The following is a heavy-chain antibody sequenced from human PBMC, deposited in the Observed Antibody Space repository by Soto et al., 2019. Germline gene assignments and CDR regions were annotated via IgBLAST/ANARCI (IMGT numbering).Heavy chain of an antibody. CDR3: AKDSLGYYYDSSGYGFGAFDI. D-gene: IGHD3-22*01. CDR1: GFTFSSYG. Sequence: LXLSCAASGFTFSSYGMHWFRQAPGKGLEWVAVISYDGSNKYYADSVKGRFTISRDNSKNTLYLQMNSLRAEDTAVYYCAKDSLGYYYDSSGYGFGAFDIWGQGTMVTGSS. CDR2: ISYDGSNK. V-gene: IGHV3-30*18. J-gene: IGHJ3*02.